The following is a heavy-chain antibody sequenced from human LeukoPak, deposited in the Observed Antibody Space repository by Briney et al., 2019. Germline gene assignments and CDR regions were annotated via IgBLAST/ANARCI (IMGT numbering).Heavy chain of an antibody. J-gene: IGHJ4*02. CDR2: ISGSGAIT. CDR1: GFTFTDYA. Sequence: GGSLRLSCAASGFTFTDYAMNWVRQAPGKGLEWVSTISGSGAITYYADSVRGRFTISRDYSTNTLYLQMSSLRAEDTAIYYCAYLGLSSDWIDVPGPQIDYWGQGTPVTVSS. CDR3: AYLGLSSDWIDVPGPQIDY. V-gene: IGHV3-23*01. D-gene: IGHD6-19*01.